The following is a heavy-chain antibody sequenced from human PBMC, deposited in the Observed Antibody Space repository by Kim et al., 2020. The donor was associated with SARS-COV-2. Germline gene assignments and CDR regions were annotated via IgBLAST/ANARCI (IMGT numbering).Heavy chain of an antibody. V-gene: IGHV1-24*01. CDR3: ATGVKDIVVVPAAVPNY. Sequence: ASVKVSCKVSGYTLTELSMHWVRQAPGKGLEWMGGFDPEDGETIYAQKFQGRVTMTEDTSTDTAYMELSSLRSEDTAVYYCATGVKDIVVVPAAVPNYWGQGALVTVSS. D-gene: IGHD2-2*01. CDR1: GYTLTELS. CDR2: FDPEDGET. J-gene: IGHJ4*02.